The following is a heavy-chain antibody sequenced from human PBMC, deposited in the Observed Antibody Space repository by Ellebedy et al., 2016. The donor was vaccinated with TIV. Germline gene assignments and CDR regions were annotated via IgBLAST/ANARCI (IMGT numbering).Heavy chain of an antibody. V-gene: IGHV3-7*01. Sequence: PGGSLRLSCAASGFTFSSDWMSWVRPAPGNALEWVANIKQDGSEKYYLDSVKGRFTISRDNAKNSLYLQMNSLRAEDTAVYYCAGIADVRFDPWGKGTLVSVSS. CDR2: IKQDGSEK. J-gene: IGHJ5*02. D-gene: IGHD3-10*02. CDR1: GFTFSSDW. CDR3: AGIADVRFDP.